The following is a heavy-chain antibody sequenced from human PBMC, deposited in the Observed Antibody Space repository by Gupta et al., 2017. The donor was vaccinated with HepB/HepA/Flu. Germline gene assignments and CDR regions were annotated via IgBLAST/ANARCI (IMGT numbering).Heavy chain of an antibody. Sequence: ENLLESGGALVQPGGSLRLSCAASGITLSNHAMHWVRQVPGKGLEWVSTLSGTSTFYADSVEGRFTIYRDNSQNTLFLQMNSLRAEDTAIYFCAKDHRREIMAMIPHFDCWGQGTLVTVSS. V-gene: IGHV3-23*01. CDR3: AKDHRREIMAMIPHFDC. J-gene: IGHJ4*02. D-gene: IGHD2-8*01. CDR2: LSGTST. CDR1: GITLSNHA.